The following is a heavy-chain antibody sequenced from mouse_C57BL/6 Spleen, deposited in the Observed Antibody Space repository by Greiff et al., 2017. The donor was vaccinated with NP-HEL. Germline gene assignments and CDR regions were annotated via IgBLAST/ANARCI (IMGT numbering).Heavy chain of an antibody. D-gene: IGHD2-4*01. CDR2: INPYNGDT. CDR3: ARSFYDYDLWFAY. CDR1: GYSFTGYF. V-gene: IGHV1-20*01. J-gene: IGHJ3*01. Sequence: VQLQQSGPELVKPGDSVKISCKASGYSFTGYFMNWVMQSHGKSLEWIGRINPYNGDTFYNQKFKGKATLTVDKSSSTAHMELRSLTSEDSAVYYCARSFYDYDLWFAYWGQGTLVTVSA.